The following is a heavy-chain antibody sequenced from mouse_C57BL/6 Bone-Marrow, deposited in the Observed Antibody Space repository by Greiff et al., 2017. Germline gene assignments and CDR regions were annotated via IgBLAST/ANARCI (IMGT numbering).Heavy chain of an antibody. D-gene: IGHD1-1*01. CDR3: ARHVYYGSSYAMDY. CDR2: ISNGGGST. V-gene: IGHV5-12*01. Sequence: DVMLVESGGGLVQPGGSLKLSCAASGFTFSDYYMYWVRQTPEKRLEWVAYISNGGGSTYYPDTVKGRFTISRDNAKNTLYLQMSRLKSEDTAMYYCARHVYYGSSYAMDYWGQGTSVTVSS. CDR1: GFTFSDYY. J-gene: IGHJ4*01.